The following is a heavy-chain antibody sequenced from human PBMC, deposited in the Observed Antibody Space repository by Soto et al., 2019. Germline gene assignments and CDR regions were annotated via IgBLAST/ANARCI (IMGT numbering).Heavy chain of an antibody. CDR3: ARNRWPASTNPFDY. Sequence: ESLKISCTGSGYSFTSYWIAWARQMPGKGLEWMGIICPGDSNTRYSPPFEGQVTFSADKSISTAYLQWSSLRASDTAMYFCARNRWPASTNPFDYWGQGTLVTVFS. CDR2: ICPGDSNT. J-gene: IGHJ4*01. V-gene: IGHV5-51*01. CDR1: GYSFTSYW.